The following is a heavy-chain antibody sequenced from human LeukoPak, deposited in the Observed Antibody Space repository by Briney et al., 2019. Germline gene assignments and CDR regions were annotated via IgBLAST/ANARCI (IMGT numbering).Heavy chain of an antibody. Sequence: SETLSLTCAVYGGSFSGYYWSWIRQPPGKGLEWVGEINHSGSTNYNPSLKSRVTISVDRSKNQFSLKLSSVTAADTAVYYCARTASSWYDSDYYMDVWGKGTTVTVSS. D-gene: IGHD6-13*01. J-gene: IGHJ6*03. CDR1: GGSFSGYY. CDR2: INHSGST. V-gene: IGHV4-34*01. CDR3: ARTASSWYDSDYYMDV.